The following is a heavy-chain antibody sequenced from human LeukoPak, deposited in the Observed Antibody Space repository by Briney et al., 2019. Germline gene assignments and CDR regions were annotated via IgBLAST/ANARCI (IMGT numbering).Heavy chain of an antibody. CDR1: GGSISSGSYY. V-gene: IGHV4-61*02. CDR2: IYTSGST. Sequence: SETLSLXCTVSGGSISSGSYYWSWIRQPAGKGLEWIGRIYTSGSTNYNPSLKSRVTISVDTSKNQFSLKLSSVTAADTAVYYCARFPSNLYYFDYWGQGTLVTVSS. J-gene: IGHJ4*02. CDR3: ARFPSNLYYFDY.